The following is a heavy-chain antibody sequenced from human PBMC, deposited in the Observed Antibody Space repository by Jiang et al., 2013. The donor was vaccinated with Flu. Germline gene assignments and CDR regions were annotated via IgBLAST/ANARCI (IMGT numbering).Heavy chain of an antibody. J-gene: IGHJ6*02. V-gene: IGHV3-23*01. CDR3: AKPWGSGSYPYYYGMDV. D-gene: IGHD3-10*01. CDR2: ISGSGGST. CDR1: GFTFSSYA. Sequence: SGGGLVQPGGSLRLSCAASGFTFSSYAMSWVRQAPGKGLEWVSAISGSGGSTYYADSVKGRFTISRDNSKNTLYLQMNSLRAGDTAVYYCAKPWGSGSYPYYYGMDVWGQGTTVTVSS.